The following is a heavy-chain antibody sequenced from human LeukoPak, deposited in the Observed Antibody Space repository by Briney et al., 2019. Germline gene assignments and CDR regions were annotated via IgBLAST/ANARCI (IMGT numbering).Heavy chain of an antibody. CDR3: ARRSTTGVDY. V-gene: IGHV5-51*01. J-gene: IGHJ4*02. CDR1: GSMFISYW. D-gene: IGHD2/OR15-2a*01. Sequence: GASLQISCKGSGSMFISYWIAWVRQLPGKGLEWMGIIYPGDSDTRYSPSFQGQVTISADKSISTAYLQWSSLKASDTAMYYCARRSTTGVDYWGQGTLVTVSS. CDR2: IYPGDSDT.